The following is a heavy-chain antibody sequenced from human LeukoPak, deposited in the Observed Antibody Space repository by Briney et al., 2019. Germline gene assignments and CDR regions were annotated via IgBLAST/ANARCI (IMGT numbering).Heavy chain of an antibody. D-gene: IGHD1-14*01. Sequence: GGSLRLSCAASGFTFSGHWMSCFRQAPGKALEWVANINQGGSDKYYVDSVKGRFTISRDNANNLLYLQMNSLRGEDTAVYYCTRDRSRAEDDWGQGTLVTVSS. CDR2: INQGGSDK. CDR3: TRDRSRAEDD. CDR1: GFTFSGHW. J-gene: IGHJ4*02. V-gene: IGHV3-7*01.